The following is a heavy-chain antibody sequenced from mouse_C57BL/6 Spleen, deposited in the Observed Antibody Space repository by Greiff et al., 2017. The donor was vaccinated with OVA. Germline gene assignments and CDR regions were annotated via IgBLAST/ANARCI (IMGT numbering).Heavy chain of an antibody. CDR3: ARSYYSNYGGGDD. D-gene: IGHD2-5*01. J-gene: IGHJ4*01. CDR2: IHPNSGST. V-gene: IGHV1-64*01. Sequence: QVQLQQPGAELVKPGASVTLSCKASGYTFTSYWMHWVKQRPGQGLEWIGMIHPNSGSTNYNEKFKSKATLTVDKSSSTAYMQLSSLTSEDSAVYYCARSYYSNYGGGDDWGQGTSVTVSS. CDR1: GYTFTSYW.